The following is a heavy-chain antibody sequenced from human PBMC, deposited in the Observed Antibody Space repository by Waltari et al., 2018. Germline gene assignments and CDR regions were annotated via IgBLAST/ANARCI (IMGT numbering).Heavy chain of an antibody. Sequence: QLQLQESGPGLVKPSGTLSITCVVSGDSLISNYFWSWVRQFPGKGLEWIGQVTRGGGTNYIASWASRVIMSLDTSISHVSLSMHSATAAETAVYYCARDRGGGLYLDSWGRGILVSVSP. J-gene: IGHJ4*02. CDR3: ARDRGGGLYLDS. CDR1: GDSLISNYF. CDR2: VTRGGGT. V-gene: IGHV4-4*02. D-gene: IGHD2-15*01.